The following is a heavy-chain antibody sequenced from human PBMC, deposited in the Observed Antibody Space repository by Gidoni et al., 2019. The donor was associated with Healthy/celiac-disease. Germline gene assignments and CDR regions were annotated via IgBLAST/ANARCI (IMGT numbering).Heavy chain of an antibody. J-gene: IGHJ4*02. CDR3: ARSYRWLQFTY. D-gene: IGHD5-12*01. Sequence: QVQLQQWGAGLLKPSETLSLTCAVYGGSFSGYYWSWIRQPPGKGLEWIGEINHSGSTNYNPSLKSRVTISVDTSKNQFSLKLSSVTAADTAVYYCARSYRWLQFTYWGQGTLVTVSS. V-gene: IGHV4-34*01. CDR1: GGSFSGYY. CDR2: INHSGST.